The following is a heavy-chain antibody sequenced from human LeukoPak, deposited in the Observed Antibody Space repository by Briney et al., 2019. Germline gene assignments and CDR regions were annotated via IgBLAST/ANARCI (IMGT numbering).Heavy chain of an antibody. Sequence: GGSLRLSCAASGFPFSSYWMSWFRQSPGKGLEWVANIKKDGDAKDYVDSVKGRFTVSRDNAKTSLYLQMNNLRAEDTAVYYCARVPGTSNYYGSGSPDYWGRGTLVTVSS. CDR1: GFPFSSYW. D-gene: IGHD3-10*01. CDR2: IKKDGDAK. J-gene: IGHJ4*02. CDR3: ARVPGTSNYYGSGSPDY. V-gene: IGHV3-7*04.